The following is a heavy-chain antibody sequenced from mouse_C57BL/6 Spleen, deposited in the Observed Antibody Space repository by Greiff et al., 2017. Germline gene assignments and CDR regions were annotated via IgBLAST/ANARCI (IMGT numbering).Heavy chain of an antibody. D-gene: IGHD1-1*01. V-gene: IGHV1-22*01. CDR1: GYTFTDYN. Sequence: EVQLQQSGPELVKPGASVKMSCKASGYTFTDYNMHWVKQSHGKSLEWIGYINPNNGGTSYNQKFKGKATLTVNKSSSTAYMELRSLTSEDSAVYYCALYYYGSSWFAYWGQGTLVTVSA. CDR3: ALYYYGSSWFAY. CDR2: INPNNGGT. J-gene: IGHJ3*01.